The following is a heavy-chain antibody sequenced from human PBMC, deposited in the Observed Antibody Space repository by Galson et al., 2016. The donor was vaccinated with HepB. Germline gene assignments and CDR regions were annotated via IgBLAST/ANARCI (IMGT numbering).Heavy chain of an antibody. V-gene: IGHV1-18*01. CDR2: ISGYNGHI. D-gene: IGHD2-15*01. CDR1: GYTFTSSG. CDR3: VRDYSYMPDY. Sequence: SVKVSCKASGYTFTSSGISWVRQAPGQGLEWMGWISGYNGHIPYAQKFQDRVTVTADTSTSTAYMELRSLNSDDTAIYYCVRDYSYMPDYWGQGTLVTVSS. J-gene: IGHJ4*02.